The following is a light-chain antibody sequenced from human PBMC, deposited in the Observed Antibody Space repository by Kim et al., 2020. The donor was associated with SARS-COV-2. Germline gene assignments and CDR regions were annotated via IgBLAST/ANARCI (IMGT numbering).Light chain of an antibody. CDR2: STR. CDR3: LLYYGGAVV. CDR1: TGAVTSGYY. Sequence: PGGTVTLTFASRTGAVTSGYYPNWFQQKPGQAPRALSYSTRNKHSWTPARFSGSLRGGKAALTLSGVQPEDEAEYYCLLYYGGAVVFGGGTKLTVL. V-gene: IGLV7-43*01. J-gene: IGLJ2*01.